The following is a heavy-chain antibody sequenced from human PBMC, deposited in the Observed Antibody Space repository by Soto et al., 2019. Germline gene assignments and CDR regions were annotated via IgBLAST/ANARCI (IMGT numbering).Heavy chain of an antibody. CDR3: ARDLYGSGSYYYYYYGMDV. J-gene: IGHJ6*02. V-gene: IGHV4-31*03. CDR1: GGSISSGGYY. Sequence: SETLSLTCTVSGGSISSGGYYWSWIRQHPGKGLEWIGYIYYSGSTYYNPSLKSRVTISVDTSKNQFSLKLSSVAAADTAVYYCARDLYGSGSYYYYYYGMDVWGQGTRSPSP. CDR2: IYYSGST. D-gene: IGHD3-10*01.